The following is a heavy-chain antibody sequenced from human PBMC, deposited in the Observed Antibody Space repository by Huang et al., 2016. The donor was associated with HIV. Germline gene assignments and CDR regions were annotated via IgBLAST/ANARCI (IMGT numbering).Heavy chain of an antibody. Sequence: VESGGRLVQPGGSIRLSCVGSTFSFGAYWMSWVRQTPGKGHEGVANIKQDESEKYYVESVKGRFNISRDNAKKILFLQMDNVRVEDTATYYCATKTGAMDIWGQGTAVTVS. CDR3: ATKTGAMDI. V-gene: IGHV3-7*01. CDR2: IKQDESEK. J-gene: IGHJ6*02. D-gene: IGHD1-7*01. CDR1: TFSFGAYW.